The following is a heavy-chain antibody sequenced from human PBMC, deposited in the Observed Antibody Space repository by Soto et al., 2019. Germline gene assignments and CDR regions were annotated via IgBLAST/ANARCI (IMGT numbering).Heavy chain of an antibody. CDR1: GYTFTSHD. J-gene: IGHJ4*02. V-gene: IGHV1-8*01. Sequence: QVQLVQSGAEVKKSGASVKVSCKASGYTFTSHDINWVRQATGQGLEWMGWMNPNSGNTGYAQKFKVRVTMTRTTSRSTGYMELCSLRSEDTAVYYCARWDYGDCARFDYWGQGTLVTVSS. CDR2: MNPNSGNT. CDR3: ARWDYGDCARFDY. D-gene: IGHD4-17*01.